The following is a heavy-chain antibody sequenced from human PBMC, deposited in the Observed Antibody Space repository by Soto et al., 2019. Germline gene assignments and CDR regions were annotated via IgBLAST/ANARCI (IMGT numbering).Heavy chain of an antibody. V-gene: IGHV4-39*01. D-gene: IGHD5-18*01. Sequence: SETLSLTCTVSGGSISSSSYYWGWIRQPPGKGLEWIGSIYYSGSTYYNPSLKSRVTISVDTSKNQFSLKLSSVTAADTAVYYCARVVGAYSDYYYYGMDVWGQGTTVTVSS. J-gene: IGHJ6*02. CDR3: ARVVGAYSDYYYYGMDV. CDR2: IYYSGST. CDR1: GGSISSSSYY.